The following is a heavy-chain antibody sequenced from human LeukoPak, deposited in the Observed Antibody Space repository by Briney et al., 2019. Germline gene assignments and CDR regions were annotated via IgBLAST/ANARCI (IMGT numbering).Heavy chain of an antibody. V-gene: IGHV4-34*01. CDR3: ARVRPYSSGWYRGGNWFDP. D-gene: IGHD6-19*01. J-gene: IGHJ5*02. Sequence: SETLSLTCAVYGGSFSGYYWSWIRQPPGKGLEWIGEINHSGSTNYNPSLKSRVTISVDTSKNQFSLKLSSVTAADTAVYYCARVRPYSSGWYRGGNWFDPWGQGTLVTVSS. CDR1: GGSFSGYY. CDR2: INHSGST.